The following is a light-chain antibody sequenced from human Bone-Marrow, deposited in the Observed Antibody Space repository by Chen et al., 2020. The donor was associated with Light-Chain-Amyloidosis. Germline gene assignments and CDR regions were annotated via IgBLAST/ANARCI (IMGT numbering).Light chain of an antibody. CDR3: QSYDSSLVWV. CDR1: SSNIGAGYD. Sequence: QSALTQPPSVSGAPGQRVTISCLGSSSNIGAGYDVHWYQQLPGTAPRLLIYGNNNRPSGVPDRFSGSKSGTSASLASTGLQAEDEADYYCQSYDSSLVWVFGGGTKVTVL. V-gene: IGLV1-40*01. J-gene: IGLJ3*02. CDR2: GNN.